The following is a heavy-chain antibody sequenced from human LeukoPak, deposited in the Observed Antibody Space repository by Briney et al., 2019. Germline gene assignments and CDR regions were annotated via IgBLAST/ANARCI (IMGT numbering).Heavy chain of an antibody. CDR3: ARNPRYSGYDYNYYYYMDV. CDR2: INPNSGGT. J-gene: IGHJ6*03. CDR1: GYTFTSYY. D-gene: IGHD5-12*01. V-gene: IGHV1-2*02. Sequence: ASVKVSCKASGYTFTSYYMHWVRQAPGQGLEWMGWINPNSGGTNYAQKFQGRVTMTRDTSISTAYMELSRLRSDDTAVYYCARNPRYSGYDYNYYYYMDVWGKGTTVTVSS.